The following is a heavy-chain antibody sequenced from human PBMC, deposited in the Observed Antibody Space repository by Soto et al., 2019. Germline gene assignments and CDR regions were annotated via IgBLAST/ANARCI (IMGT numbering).Heavy chain of an antibody. J-gene: IGHJ2*01. CDR1: GFSFSSSD. V-gene: IGHV3-13*01. CDR3: VREGGSSAWDNWYFDL. D-gene: IGHD6-19*01. CDR2: IGPGGDT. Sequence: EVQLVESGGGLVQPGGSLRLSCAASGFSFSSSDMHWVRQETGKGLEWVSAIGPGGDTYYPGSVKGRFTISRENATNSLYLQMNSRGAGDTAVYYCVREGGSSAWDNWYFDLWGRRTLVTVSS.